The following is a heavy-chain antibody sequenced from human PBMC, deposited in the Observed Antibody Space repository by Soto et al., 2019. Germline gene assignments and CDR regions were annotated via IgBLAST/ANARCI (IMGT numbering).Heavy chain of an antibody. V-gene: IGHV5-51*01. D-gene: IGHD4-17*01. J-gene: IGHJ6*02. Sequence: PGESLKISNKGAGYSFTNYWIGRVLQMPGKGLKWMWIIYPGDSDTRYSPSFQGQVTISADKSISTAYLQMNSLRAEDTAVYYFARDLGYGGNYYYYYGMDVWGQGPTVTVSS. CDR1: GYSFTNYW. CDR3: ARDLGYGGNYYYYYGMDV. CDR2: IYPGDSDT.